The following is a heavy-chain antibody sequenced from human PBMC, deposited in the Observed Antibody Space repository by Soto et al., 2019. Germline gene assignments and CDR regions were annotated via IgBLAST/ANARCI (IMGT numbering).Heavy chain of an antibody. V-gene: IGHV1-69*12. J-gene: IGHJ2*01. D-gene: IGHD2-21*02. CDR3: ARTSVVTAILWYFDL. Sequence: QVQLVQSGAEVKKPGSSVKVSCKASGGTFSSYAISWVRQAPGQGLEWMGGIIPIFGTANYAQKFQGRVTINAYESTSTAYMELSSLRSEDTAVYYCARTSVVTAILWYFDLWGRGTLVTVFS. CDR1: GGTFSSYA. CDR2: IIPIFGTA.